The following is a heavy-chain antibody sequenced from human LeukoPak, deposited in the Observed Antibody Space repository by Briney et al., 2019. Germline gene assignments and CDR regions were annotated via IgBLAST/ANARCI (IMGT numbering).Heavy chain of an antibody. Sequence: SETLSLTCTVSGGSISSYYWSWIRQPPGKGLEWIGYIYYSGSTNYNPSLKSRVTISVDTSKNQFSLKLSSVTAADTAVYYCAREQNYYDSSGYFRAFDIWGQGTMVTVSS. D-gene: IGHD3-22*01. CDR2: IYYSGST. CDR1: GGSISSYY. CDR3: AREQNYYDSSGYFRAFDI. J-gene: IGHJ3*02. V-gene: IGHV4-59*12.